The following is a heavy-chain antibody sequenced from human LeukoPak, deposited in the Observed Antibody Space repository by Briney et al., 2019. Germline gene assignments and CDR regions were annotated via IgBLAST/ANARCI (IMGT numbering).Heavy chain of an antibody. CDR1: GGSFSTLH. CDR3: ARGHTIGAAARWFDP. Sequence: SETLSLTCTVSGGSFSTLHWSWIRQPPGKGLEWIGSIYYSGSTNYNPSLKSRVTVSVDTSKMQFSLRLSSVIAADTAMYYCARGHTIGAAARWFDPWGQGTLVTVSS. V-gene: IGHV4-59*11. CDR2: IYYSGST. D-gene: IGHD6-13*01. J-gene: IGHJ5*02.